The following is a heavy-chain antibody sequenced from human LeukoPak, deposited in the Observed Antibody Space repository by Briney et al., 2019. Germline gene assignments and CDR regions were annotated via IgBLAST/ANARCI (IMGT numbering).Heavy chain of an antibody. CDR3: ARSADRSGYFREITLYYFDY. D-gene: IGHD3-22*01. J-gene: IGHJ4*02. CDR2: ISNSGSTI. Sequence: GGSLRLSCAVSGLTFSSSWMDWVRQAPGRGLEWISYISNSGSTIYYADSVKGRFTISRDNAKNSLYLQMNSLRAEDTAVYYCARSADRSGYFREITLYYFDYWGQGTLVTVSS. CDR1: GLTFSSSW. V-gene: IGHV3-48*04.